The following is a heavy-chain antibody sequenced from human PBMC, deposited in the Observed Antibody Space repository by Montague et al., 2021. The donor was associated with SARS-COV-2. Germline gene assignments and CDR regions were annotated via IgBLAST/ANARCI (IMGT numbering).Heavy chain of an antibody. J-gene: IGHJ6*02. V-gene: IGHV3-30-3*01. D-gene: IGHD3-22*01. CDR2: ISYDGSNK. Sequence: SLRLSCAASGFTFSSYAMHWVRQAPGKGLVWVAVISYDGSNKYYADSVKGRFTISRDNSKNTLYLQMNSLRAEDTAVYYCVRVIVVGYYDMDVWGQGATVTVSS. CDR3: VRVIVVGYYDMDV. CDR1: GFTFSSYA.